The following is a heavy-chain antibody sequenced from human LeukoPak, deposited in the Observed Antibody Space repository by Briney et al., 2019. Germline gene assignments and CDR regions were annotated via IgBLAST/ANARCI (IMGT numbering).Heavy chain of an antibody. Sequence: SETLSLTCTVSGGSVSSSIYYWGWIRQPPGKGLEWIGSTYYSGSTSYNPSLKSRVTISVDTSKNQFSLKLTSVTAADTAVYYCASRNDILTGYVFDFWGQGTLVTVSS. J-gene: IGHJ4*02. V-gene: IGHV4-39*01. CDR2: TYYSGST. D-gene: IGHD3-9*01. CDR1: GGSVSSSIYY. CDR3: ASRNDILTGYVFDF.